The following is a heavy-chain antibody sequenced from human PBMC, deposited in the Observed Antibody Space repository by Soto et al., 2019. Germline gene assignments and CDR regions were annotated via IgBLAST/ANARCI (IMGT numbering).Heavy chain of an antibody. CDR2: ISAHNDNT. Sequence: QDNLVQSGAEVRKPGASVKVSCKGSGYTFTSYGIAWVRQAPGQGLEWMGWISAHNDNTNYAQKVQGRVTVTRDTSTSTAYMELRNLRSDDTAVYYCARGRYGDYWGQGALVTVSS. D-gene: IGHD1-1*01. J-gene: IGHJ4*02. V-gene: IGHV1-18*01. CDR1: GYTFTSYG. CDR3: ARGRYGDY.